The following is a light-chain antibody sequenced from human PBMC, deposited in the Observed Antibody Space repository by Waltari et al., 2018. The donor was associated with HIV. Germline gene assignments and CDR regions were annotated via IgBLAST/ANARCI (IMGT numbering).Light chain of an antibody. J-gene: IGLJ2*01. Sequence: QYVLTQPPSASGTPGQRVAISCSGSNSNIEYNTINWYQQFPGTAPRLLIYANSQRPSGDPDRFSASKSGTSASLAITGLQTEDEAHYYCATWDDNSRGLLFGGGTKVTVL. V-gene: IGLV1-44*01. CDR3: ATWDDNSRGLL. CDR1: NSNIEYNT. CDR2: ANS.